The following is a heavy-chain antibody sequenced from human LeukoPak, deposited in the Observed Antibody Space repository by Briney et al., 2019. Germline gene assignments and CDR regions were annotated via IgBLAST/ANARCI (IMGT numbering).Heavy chain of an antibody. Sequence: PGGSLRLSCAASGFTFSIYAMSWVRQAPGKGLEWVSSISSSSSYIYYADSVKGRFTISRDNAKNSLYLQMNSLRAEDTAVYYCARAGIVGATSYYWGQGTLVTVSS. J-gene: IGHJ4*02. CDR3: ARAGIVGATSYY. CDR1: GFTFSIYA. D-gene: IGHD1-26*01. V-gene: IGHV3-21*01. CDR2: ISSSSSYI.